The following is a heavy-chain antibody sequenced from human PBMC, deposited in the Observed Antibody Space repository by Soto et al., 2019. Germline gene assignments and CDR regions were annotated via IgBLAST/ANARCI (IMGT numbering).Heavy chain of an antibody. J-gene: IGHJ6*02. CDR2: ISYDGDNT. Sequence: GGSLRLSCAASGFIFNNYGMHWVRQAPGKGLEWVAVISYDGDNTYYADSVKGRFTISRDNSKNTLFLQMNSLRAEDTAVYYCAKDIALVRGVIIDLDVWGQGTTVTVSS. D-gene: IGHD3-10*01. V-gene: IGHV3-30*18. CDR3: AKDIALVRGVIIDLDV. CDR1: GFIFNNYG.